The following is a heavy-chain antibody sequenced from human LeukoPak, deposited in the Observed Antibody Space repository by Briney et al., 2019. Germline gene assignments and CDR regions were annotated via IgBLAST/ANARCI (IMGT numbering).Heavy chain of an antibody. D-gene: IGHD2-2*01. V-gene: IGHV3-23*01. Sequence: GASLRLSCAASGFTFSSYAMTWVRQAPGKGLEWVSGINGSGGSTYYADSVKGRFTISRDNSKNTLYLQMNSLRAEDTAIYYCAKDQLIRGPYYFDYWGQGTLVTVSS. J-gene: IGHJ4*02. CDR2: INGSGGST. CDR3: AKDQLIRGPYYFDY. CDR1: GFTFSSYA.